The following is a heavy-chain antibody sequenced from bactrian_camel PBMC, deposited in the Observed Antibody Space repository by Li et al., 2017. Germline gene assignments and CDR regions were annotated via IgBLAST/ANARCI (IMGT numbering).Heavy chain of an antibody. V-gene: IGHV3S1*01. J-gene: IGHJ4*01. CDR1: GFTFNTVA. CDR2: INTRSTST. CDR3: ANTVAGSPYY. D-gene: IGHD6*01. Sequence: HVQLVESGGALVQPGGSLRLSCAASGFTFNTVAMSWVRHVKGKGFEWVSTINTRSTSTYYTDSVKGRFAISRDNAKNTLYLHLNSLKTEDMAMYYCANTVAGSPYYWGQGTQVTVS.